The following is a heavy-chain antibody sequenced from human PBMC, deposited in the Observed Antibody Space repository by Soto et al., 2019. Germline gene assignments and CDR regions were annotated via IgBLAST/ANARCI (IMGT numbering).Heavy chain of an antibody. CDR1: GFPFRAFS. Sequence: LRLSCASSGFPFRAFSMNWVRQAPGKGLEWVAYISSSGSTIYYADSVKGRFTISRDNAKTSLYLQMDSLRDEDTAVYYCAREGGRHCSPSRCYNAFDIWGQGTTVTVSS. CDR3: AREGGRHCSPSRCYNAFDI. J-gene: IGHJ3*02. CDR2: ISSSGSTI. D-gene: IGHD2-15*01. V-gene: IGHV3-48*02.